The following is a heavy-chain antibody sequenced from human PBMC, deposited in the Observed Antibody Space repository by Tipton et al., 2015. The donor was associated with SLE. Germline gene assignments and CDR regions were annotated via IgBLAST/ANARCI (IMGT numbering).Heavy chain of an antibody. CDR1: GGSISSYY. Sequence: TLSLTCTVSGGSISSYYWSWIRQPPGKGLEWIGSIYHSGSTYYNPSLKSRVTISVDTSKNQFSLKLSSVTAADTAVYYCARVRSGWYAVYWGQGTLVTVSS. D-gene: IGHD6-19*01. V-gene: IGHV4-38-2*02. J-gene: IGHJ4*02. CDR2: IYHSGST. CDR3: ARVRSGWYAVY.